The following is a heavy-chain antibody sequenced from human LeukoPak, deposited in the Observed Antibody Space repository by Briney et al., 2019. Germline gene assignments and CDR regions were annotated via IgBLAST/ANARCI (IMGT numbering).Heavy chain of an antibody. V-gene: IGHV4-59*01. D-gene: IGHD5-18*01. Sequence: SETLSLTCTVSGGSISSYYWSWIRQPPGKGLEWIGYIYYSGSTNYNPSLKSRVTISVDTSKNQFSLKLSSVTAADTAVYYCARWIQIWHKDYWGQGTPVTVSS. CDR3: ARWIQIWHKDY. J-gene: IGHJ4*02. CDR2: IYYSGST. CDR1: GGSISSYY.